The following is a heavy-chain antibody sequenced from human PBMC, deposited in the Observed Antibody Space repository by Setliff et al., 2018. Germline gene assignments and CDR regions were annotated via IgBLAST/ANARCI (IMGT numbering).Heavy chain of an antibody. D-gene: IGHD2-15*01. CDR2: INHSGST. CDR1: GGSFSGYY. Sequence: SETLSLTCAVYGGSFSGYYWSWIRQPPGKGLEWIGEINHSGSTNYNPSLKSRVTISVDTSKNQFSLKLSSVTAADTAVYYCARGADTEVAPYDAFDIWGQGTMVTVSS. V-gene: IGHV4-34*01. CDR3: ARGADTEVAPYDAFDI. J-gene: IGHJ3*02.